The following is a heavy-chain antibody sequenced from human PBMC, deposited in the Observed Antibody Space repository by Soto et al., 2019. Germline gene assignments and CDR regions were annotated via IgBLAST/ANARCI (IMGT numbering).Heavy chain of an antibody. CDR1: GFTFSSYA. J-gene: IGHJ4*02. CDR2: ISGSGTST. CDR3: AKENTPDYGDYVDC. V-gene: IGHV3-23*01. D-gene: IGHD4-17*01. Sequence: EVQLLESGGGLVQPGGSLRLSCAASGFTFSSYAMSWVRQAPGKGLEWVSSISGSGTSTYYADSVKGRFTISRDNSKNTRYLQMNSLRAEDTALYFCAKENTPDYGDYVDCWGQGTLVTVSS.